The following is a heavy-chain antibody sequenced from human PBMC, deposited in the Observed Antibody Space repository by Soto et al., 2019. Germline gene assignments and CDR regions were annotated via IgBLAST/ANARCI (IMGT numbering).Heavy chain of an antibody. D-gene: IGHD3-22*01. J-gene: IGHJ4*02. Sequence: EVQLVESGGGLIQPGGSLRLSCAASGFIVSDNYMSWVRQAPGKGLEWLSVIYSGGSTFYSESVMGRFTISRDKSKNMLYLQKNTLRAEDTAVYYCARLGTDSSGYRDYWGQGTLVTVS. CDR1: GFIVSDNY. V-gene: IGHV3-53*01. CDR3: ARLGTDSSGYRDY. CDR2: IYSGGST.